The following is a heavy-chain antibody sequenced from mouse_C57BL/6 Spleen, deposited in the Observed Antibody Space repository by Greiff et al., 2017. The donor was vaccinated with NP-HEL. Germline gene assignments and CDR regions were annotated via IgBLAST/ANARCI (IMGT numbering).Heavy chain of an antibody. D-gene: IGHD1-1*01. CDR1: GFTFSDYY. J-gene: IGHJ2*01. V-gene: IGHV5-16*01. CDR2: INYDGSST. Sequence: EVKLMESEGGLVQPGSSMKLSCTASGFTFSDYYMAWVRQVPEKGLEWVANINYDGSSTYYLDSLKSRFIISRDNAKNILYLQMSSLKSEDTATYYCAREGLLLLDYWGQGTTLTVSS. CDR3: AREGLLLLDY.